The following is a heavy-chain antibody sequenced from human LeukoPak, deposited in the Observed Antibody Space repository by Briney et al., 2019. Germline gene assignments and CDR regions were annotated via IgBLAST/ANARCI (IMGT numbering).Heavy chain of an antibody. D-gene: IGHD4-17*01. V-gene: IGHV1-18*01. CDR2: ISAYNGNT. J-gene: IGHJ3*02. CDR3: AASMTTDAFDI. Sequence: ASVKVSCKASGYTFTSYGISWVRQAPGQGLEWMGWISAYNGNTDYAQKLQGRVTMTTDTSTGTAYMELRSLRSDDTAVYYCAASMTTDAFDIWGQGTMVTVSS. CDR1: GYTFTSYG.